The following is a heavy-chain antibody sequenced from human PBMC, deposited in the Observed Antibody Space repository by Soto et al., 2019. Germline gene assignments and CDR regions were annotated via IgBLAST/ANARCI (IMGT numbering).Heavy chain of an antibody. CDR3: AREWCSTSCYYYYYMDV. D-gene: IGHD2-2*01. V-gene: IGHV3-21*01. Sequence: GGALRLSCAASGFTFSRYSMNWVRQAPGKGLEWVSSISSSSSYIYYADSVKGRFTISRDNAKNSLYLQMNSLRAEDTAVYYCAREWCSTSCYYYYYMDVWGKGTTVTVSS. J-gene: IGHJ6*03. CDR2: ISSSSSYI. CDR1: GFTFSRYS.